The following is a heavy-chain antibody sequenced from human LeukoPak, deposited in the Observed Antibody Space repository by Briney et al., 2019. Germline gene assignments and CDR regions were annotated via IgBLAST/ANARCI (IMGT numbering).Heavy chain of an antibody. D-gene: IGHD5-24*01. J-gene: IGHJ4*02. V-gene: IGHV4-39*01. CDR1: GGSISSSNYY. CDR2: IYYRGST. CDR3: ARLWGDGYNLDY. Sequence: SETLSLTCTVSGGSISSSNYYWGWIRQPPWKGLDWIGSIYYRGSTYYNPSLKSRITISVYTSKNQFSLRLSSVTAADTAVYYCARLWGDGYNLDYWGQGTLVTVSS.